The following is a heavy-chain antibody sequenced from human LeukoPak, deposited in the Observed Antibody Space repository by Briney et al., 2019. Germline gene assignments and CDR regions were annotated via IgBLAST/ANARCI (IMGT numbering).Heavy chain of an antibody. Sequence: GASVKVSCKASEGTFSSYAISWVRQAPGQGLEWMGGIIPIFGTANYAQKFQGRVTITTDESTSTAYMELSSLRSEDTAVHYCARGVPLTEFRRDAFDIWGQGTMVTVSS. J-gene: IGHJ3*02. CDR3: ARGVPLTEFRRDAFDI. CDR2: IIPIFGTA. V-gene: IGHV1-69*05. D-gene: IGHD2-2*01. CDR1: EGTFSSYA.